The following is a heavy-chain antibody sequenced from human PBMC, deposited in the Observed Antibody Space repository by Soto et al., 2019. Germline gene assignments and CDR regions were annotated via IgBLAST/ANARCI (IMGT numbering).Heavy chain of an antibody. CDR1: GCSFPGYC. CDR2: IDRSDSQT. CDR3: ARQIYDSDSGPNFQYYFDS. D-gene: IGHD3-22*01. V-gene: IGHV5-10-1*01. J-gene: IGHJ4*02. Sequence: PAEALMSCKTCFGCSFPGYCVTWWRPMPGTGLGWTGMIDRSDSQTYYSPSFRGDVTISAAKSITTVFLQWSSLRASDTAMYYCARQIYDSDSGPNFQYYFDSWGQGTLVTVSS.